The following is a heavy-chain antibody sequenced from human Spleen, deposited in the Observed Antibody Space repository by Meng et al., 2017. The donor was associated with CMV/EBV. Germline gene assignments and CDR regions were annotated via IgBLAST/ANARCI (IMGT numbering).Heavy chain of an antibody. J-gene: IGHJ4*02. Sequence: SETLSLTCTVSGGSISSYYWSWIRQPPGKGLEWIGYIYYSGGTNYNPSLKSRVTISVDTFKNQFSLKLTSVTAADTAVYFCARTHNNWNPWPFDYWGQGTLVTVSS. CDR2: IYYSGGT. CDR3: ARTHNNWNPWPFDY. CDR1: GGSISSYY. D-gene: IGHD1-20*01. V-gene: IGHV4-59*01.